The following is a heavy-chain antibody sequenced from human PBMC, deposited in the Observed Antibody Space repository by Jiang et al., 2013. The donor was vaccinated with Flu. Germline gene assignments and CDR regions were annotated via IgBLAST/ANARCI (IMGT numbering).Heavy chain of an antibody. CDR1: GSISSSTDY. CDR3: ARDRDIVSRGGMDY. CDR2: IYYSGTT. D-gene: IGHD5/OR15-5a*01. V-gene: IGHV4-39*07. J-gene: IGHJ4*02. Sequence: GSGLVKPSETLSLTCSGSISSSTDYWGWIRQPPGKGLEWIGSIYYSGTTYYNPSLKSRASISVDPSKNQFSLRLSSVTAADTAVYYCARDRDIVSRGGMDYWGQGNPGHRLP.